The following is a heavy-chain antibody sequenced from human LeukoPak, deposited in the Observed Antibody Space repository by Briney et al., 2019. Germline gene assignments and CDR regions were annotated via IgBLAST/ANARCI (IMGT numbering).Heavy chain of an antibody. CDR3: ARVFGRYTFDP. Sequence: ASVTVSCKASGYTFTSYYMHWVRQAPGQRLEWMGWINAGNGNTKYSQKFQGRVTITRDTSASTAYMELSSLRSEDTAVYYCARVFGRYTFDPWGQGTLVTVSS. CDR1: GYTFTSYY. D-gene: IGHD3-3*01. CDR2: INAGNGNT. J-gene: IGHJ5*02. V-gene: IGHV1-3*01.